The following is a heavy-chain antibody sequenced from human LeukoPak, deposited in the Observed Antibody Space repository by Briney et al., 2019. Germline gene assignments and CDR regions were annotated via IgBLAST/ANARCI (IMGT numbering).Heavy chain of an antibody. Sequence: PGGSLRLSCAASGFTFSAYNMIWVRQAPGKGLEWLSYISGSSSAIYYADSVQGRFTISRDNAKNSLSLQMSSLRVEDKAVYYCVXDRTXGXRXGFILAWGQGTLVTVSS. CDR3: VXDRTXGXRXGFILA. V-gene: IGHV3-48*01. J-gene: IGHJ5*02. D-gene: IGHD5-24*01. CDR2: ISGSSSAI. CDR1: GFTFSAYN.